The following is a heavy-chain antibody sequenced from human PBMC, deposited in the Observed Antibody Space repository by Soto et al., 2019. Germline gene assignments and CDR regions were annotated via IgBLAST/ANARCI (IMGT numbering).Heavy chain of an antibody. CDR2: IYYSGST. D-gene: IGHD6-13*01. CDR1: GCSISSSGYY. CDR3: ARVFSDSSSFFDP. J-gene: IGHJ5*02. V-gene: IGHV4-31*03. Sequence: SETLSLTSTFSGCSISSSGYYWSWIRQHPGNGLEWIGYIYYSGSTYYNPSLKSRVTISADTSKNQFSLKLSSVTAADTAVYYCARVFSDSSSFFDPWGQGTLVTVS.